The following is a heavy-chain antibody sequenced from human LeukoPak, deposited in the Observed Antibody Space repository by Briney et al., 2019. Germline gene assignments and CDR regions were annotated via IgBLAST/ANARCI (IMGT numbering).Heavy chain of an antibody. D-gene: IGHD3-22*01. CDR1: GFTFSSYG. V-gene: IGHV3-30*18. Sequence: PGGSLRLPCAASGFTFSSYGMHWVRQAPGKGLEWVAVISYDGSNKYYADSVKGRFTISRDNSKNTLYLQMNSLRAEDTAVYYCAKELYPPFSYYYDSSLDYWGQGTLVTVSS. CDR2: ISYDGSNK. J-gene: IGHJ4*02. CDR3: AKELYPPFSYYYDSSLDY.